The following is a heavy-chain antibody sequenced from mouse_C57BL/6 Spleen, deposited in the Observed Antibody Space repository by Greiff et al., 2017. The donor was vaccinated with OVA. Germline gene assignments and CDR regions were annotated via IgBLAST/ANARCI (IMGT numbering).Heavy chain of an antibody. J-gene: IGHJ4*01. CDR2: IHPNSGST. Sequence: QVHVKQPGAELVKPGASVKLSCKASGYTFTSYWMHWVKQRPGQGLEWIGMIHPNSGSTNYNEKFKSKATLTVDKSSSTAYMQLSSLTSEDSAVYYCARGTTVVDAMDYWGQGTSVTVSS. D-gene: IGHD1-1*01. CDR1: GYTFTSYW. CDR3: ARGTTVVDAMDY. V-gene: IGHV1-64*01.